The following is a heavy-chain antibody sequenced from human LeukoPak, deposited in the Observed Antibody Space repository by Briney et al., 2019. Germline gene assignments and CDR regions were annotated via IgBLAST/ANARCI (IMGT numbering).Heavy chain of an antibody. CDR3: ARPEGSTRWPFGREWAFDY. CDR2: ISSSGSTT. D-gene: IGHD2-2*01. Sequence: GGSLRLSRAASGFTFSSYEMNWVRQAPGKGLEWVSYISSSGSTTYYADSVKGRFTISRDNAKNSLYLQMNSLRAEDTAVYYCARPEGSTRWPFGREWAFDYWGQGTLVTVSS. J-gene: IGHJ4*02. V-gene: IGHV3-48*03. CDR1: GFTFSSYE.